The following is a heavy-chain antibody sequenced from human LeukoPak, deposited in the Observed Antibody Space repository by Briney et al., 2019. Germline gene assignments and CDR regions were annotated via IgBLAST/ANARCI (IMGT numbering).Heavy chain of an antibody. CDR1: GGSFSGYY. CDR3: ARGRGWNYFSFDY. Sequence: PSETLSLTCAVYGGSFSGYYWSWIRQSPGKGLEWIGEINHSGSTNYNPSLKSRVTISVDTSKNQFSLKLSSVTAADTAVYYCARGRGWNYFSFDYWGQGTLVTVSS. D-gene: IGHD1-7*01. CDR2: INHSGST. J-gene: IGHJ4*02. V-gene: IGHV4-34*01.